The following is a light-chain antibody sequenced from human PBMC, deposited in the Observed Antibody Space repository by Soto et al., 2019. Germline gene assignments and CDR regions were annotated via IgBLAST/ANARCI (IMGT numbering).Light chain of an antibody. V-gene: IGKV3-20*01. Sequence: EMVLTQSPGTLSLSPGERATLSCRASQTVTTNRLAWYQQKPGQAPRLLIYGASRRATGIPDRFSGSGSGTDFTLPISRLEPEDFAVYYCQQYVTLPSGFAFGPGTTLDTK. CDR3: QQYVTLPSGFA. J-gene: IGKJ3*01. CDR2: GAS. CDR1: QTVTTNR.